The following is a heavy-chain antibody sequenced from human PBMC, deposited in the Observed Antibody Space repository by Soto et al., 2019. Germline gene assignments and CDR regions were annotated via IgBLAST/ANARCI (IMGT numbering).Heavy chain of an antibody. D-gene: IGHD3-10*01. CDR1: GYLFTDYG. CDR3: VRVRRGQMDY. CDR2: INVFNGDP. J-gene: IGHJ4*02. V-gene: IGHV1-18*01. Sequence: QVHLVQSGPELKKPGASIKVSCKASGYLFTDYGIAWVRQAPGQGLEWMGWINVFNGDPRYAQNLQGRVTMTKDTSTNTASMELRSLRADDTAVYFCVRVRRGQMDYWGQGSLVTVSS.